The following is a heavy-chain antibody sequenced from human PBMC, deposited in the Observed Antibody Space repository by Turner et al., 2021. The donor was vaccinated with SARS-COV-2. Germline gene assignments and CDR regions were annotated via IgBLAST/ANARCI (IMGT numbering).Heavy chain of an antibody. CDR3: ARRHSGNYDAFDI. J-gene: IGHJ3*02. D-gene: IGHD1-26*01. V-gene: IGHV1-69*10. CDR2: IIPSVGTA. CDR1: GVTFSSYA. Sequence: QVQLVQSGAEVRKPGSSVKVSCKASGVTFSSYAISWVRQAPGQGVEWRGGIIPSVGTANYEKNFQGRATITADKSTSTAYMERSSLRSEDTAVYYCARRHSGNYDAFDIWGQGTMVTVSS.